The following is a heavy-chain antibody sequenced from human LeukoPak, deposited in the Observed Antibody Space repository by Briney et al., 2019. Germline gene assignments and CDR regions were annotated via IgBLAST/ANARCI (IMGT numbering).Heavy chain of an antibody. CDR3: VRDRELTY. CDR2: IYNSGSST. CDR1: GGSISIYY. J-gene: IGHJ4*02. V-gene: IGHV4-59*01. Sequence: SETLSLTCTVSGGSISIYYWNWIRQPPGKGLEWIGYIYNSGSSTIYNPSLKSRVTISVDTSKNQFSLRLSSVTAEDTAVYFCVRDRELTYWGQGTLVTVSS. D-gene: IGHD3-10*01.